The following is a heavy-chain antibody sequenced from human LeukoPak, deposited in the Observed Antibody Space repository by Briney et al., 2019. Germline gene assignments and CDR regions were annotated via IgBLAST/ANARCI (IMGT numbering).Heavy chain of an antibody. J-gene: IGHJ5*02. CDR2: IYYSGST. CDR3: AKGTNYNILTGLFDP. Sequence: SETLSLTCTVSAGSISSSTYYWGWFRQPPGKGLEWIGTIYYSGSTYYNPSLKSRVTISVDRSKNQFSLNLSSVTAADTAVYYCAKGTNYNILTGLFDPWGQGTLVTVSS. D-gene: IGHD3-9*01. CDR1: AGSISSSTYY. V-gene: IGHV4-39*07.